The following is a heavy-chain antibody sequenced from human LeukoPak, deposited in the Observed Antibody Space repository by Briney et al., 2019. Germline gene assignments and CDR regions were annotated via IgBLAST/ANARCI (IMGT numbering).Heavy chain of an antibody. CDR3: ARSSSGWYYSDAFDI. CDR2: IIPIFGTA. CDR1: GGTFSSYA. V-gene: IGHV1-69*13. J-gene: IGHJ3*02. Sequence: GASVKVSCKASGGTFSSYAISWVRQAPGQGLEWMGGIIPIFGTANYAQKFQGRVTITADESTSTAYMELSSLRSEDTAVYYCARSSSGWYYSDAFDIWGQGTMVTVSS. D-gene: IGHD6-19*01.